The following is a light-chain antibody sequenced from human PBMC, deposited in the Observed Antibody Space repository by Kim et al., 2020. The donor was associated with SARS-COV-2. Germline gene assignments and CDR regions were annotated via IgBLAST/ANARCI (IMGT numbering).Light chain of an antibody. Sequence: SASPGPCITTTCTGGSAYNRVSWYQQPPRKAPKLMNYDVTTRPSGGSHRFSAAKSGTTASLTISGQQAEDDADYYCSSYTSSSTLFGGGTQLTVL. CDR1: SAYNR. V-gene: IGLV2-14*03. CDR3: SSYTSSSTL. J-gene: IGLJ2*01. CDR2: DVT.